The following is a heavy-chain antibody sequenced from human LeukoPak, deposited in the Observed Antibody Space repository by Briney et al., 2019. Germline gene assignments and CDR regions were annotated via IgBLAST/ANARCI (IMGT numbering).Heavy chain of an antibody. J-gene: IGHJ6*03. Sequence: ASVKVSCKASVYTFTSYGISCVRQAPRQGREWMGWISAYNGNTNYAQKLQGRVTMTTDTSTSTAYMELRSLRSDNTAVYYCARALDYGDYYYYMDVWGKGTTVTVSS. V-gene: IGHV1-18*01. CDR1: VYTFTSYG. CDR2: ISAYNGNT. CDR3: ARALDYGDYYYYMDV. D-gene: IGHD4-17*01.